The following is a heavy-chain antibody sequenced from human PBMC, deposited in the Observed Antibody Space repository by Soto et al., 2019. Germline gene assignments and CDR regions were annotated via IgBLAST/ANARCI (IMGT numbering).Heavy chain of an antibody. Sequence: EVQLLESGGGLVQPGGSLRLSCAASGFTFSSYAMSWVRQAPGKGLEWVSAISGSGGSTYYADSVKGRFTISRDNSKNXXXXXXXXXXXXXXXXXXXXXXXXXXXXEVFDYWGQGTLVTVSS. CDR1: GFTFSSYA. J-gene: IGHJ4*02. CDR2: ISGSGGST. V-gene: IGHV3-23*01. CDR3: XXXXXXXXXEVFDY.